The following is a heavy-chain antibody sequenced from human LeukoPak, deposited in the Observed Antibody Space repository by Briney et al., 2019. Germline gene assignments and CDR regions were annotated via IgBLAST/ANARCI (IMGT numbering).Heavy chain of an antibody. CDR3: AREGYGSGSSHFMDV. D-gene: IGHD3-10*01. Sequence: SSETLSLTCTLSGVPITSYFWTWIRQAPGKGLEWIGYIYYIGTTNYNPSLKSRATMSVDMSKNQFSLKLTSVTAADTAVYYCAREGYGSGSSHFMDVWGTGTTVTVS. CDR1: GVPITSYF. V-gene: IGHV4-59*01. J-gene: IGHJ6*03. CDR2: IYYIGTT.